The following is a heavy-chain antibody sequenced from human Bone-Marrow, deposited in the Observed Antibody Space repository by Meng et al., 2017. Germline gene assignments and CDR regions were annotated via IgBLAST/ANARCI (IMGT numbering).Heavy chain of an antibody. CDR2: IYHSGNT. Sequence: QVQLQESGPGPVKPSGTLSPTCAVSGGSISSSNWWSWVRQPPGKGLEWIGEIYHSGNTNYNPSLKSRVAMSVDKSKNQFSLRLSSVTAADTAVYYCARARSSSWSFDYWGQGTLVTVSS. CDR1: GGSISSSNW. CDR3: ARARSSSWSFDY. D-gene: IGHD6-13*01. J-gene: IGHJ4*02. V-gene: IGHV4-4*02.